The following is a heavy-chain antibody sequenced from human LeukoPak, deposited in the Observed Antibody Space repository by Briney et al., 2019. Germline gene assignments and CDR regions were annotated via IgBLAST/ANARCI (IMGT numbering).Heavy chain of an antibody. CDR1: GFTFDDYG. Sequence: GGSLRLSCAASGFTFDDYGMSWVRQAPGKGLEWVSGINWNGGNTGYVDSVKGRFTISRDNAKNSLYLQMNSLRAEDTALYYCARDSRRGYSYGPAAYWGQGTLVTVAS. J-gene: IGHJ4*02. CDR2: INWNGGNT. D-gene: IGHD5-18*01. V-gene: IGHV3-20*04. CDR3: ARDSRRGYSYGPAAY.